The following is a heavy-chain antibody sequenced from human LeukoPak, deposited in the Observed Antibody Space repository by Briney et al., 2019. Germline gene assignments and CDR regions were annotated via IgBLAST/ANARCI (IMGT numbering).Heavy chain of an antibody. J-gene: IGHJ5*02. CDR3: AKEPMVTSNRFDP. CDR1: GFIFDSYA. CDR2: ISGSGGST. V-gene: IGHV3-23*01. Sequence: GGSLRLSCTASGFIFDSYAMSWVRQAPGKGLEWVSAISGSGGSTYYADSVKGRFTISRDNSKNTLYLQMNSLRAEDTAVYYCAKEPMVTSNRFDPWGQGTLVTVSS. D-gene: IGHD2-21*02.